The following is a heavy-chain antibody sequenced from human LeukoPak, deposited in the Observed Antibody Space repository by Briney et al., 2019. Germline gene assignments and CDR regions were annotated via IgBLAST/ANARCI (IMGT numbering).Heavy chain of an antibody. D-gene: IGHD6-19*01. V-gene: IGHV3-48*03. CDR1: GFTFSSYE. CDR3: ARKLSGYSSE. Sequence: GGSLRLSCAASGFTFSSYEMNWVRQAPGKGLEWVSYISGSGSTKYYADSVKGRFTISRDNAKNSLYLQMNSLRAEDTAVYYCARKLSGYSSEWGHGTLVTVSS. CDR2: ISGSGSTK. J-gene: IGHJ4*01.